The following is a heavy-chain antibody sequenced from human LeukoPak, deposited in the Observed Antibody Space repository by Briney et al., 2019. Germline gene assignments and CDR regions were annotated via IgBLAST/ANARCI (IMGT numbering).Heavy chain of an antibody. CDR3: ARGRKYYYGSGSYYIDY. V-gene: IGHV4-34*01. Sequence: SENLSLTCAVYGGSFSGYYWSWIRQPPGKGLEWIGEINHSGSTNYNPSLKSRVTISVDTSKNQYSLKLSSVTAADTAVYYCARGRKYYYGSGSYYIDYWGQGTLVTVSS. D-gene: IGHD3-10*01. J-gene: IGHJ4*02. CDR1: GGSFSGYY. CDR2: INHSGST.